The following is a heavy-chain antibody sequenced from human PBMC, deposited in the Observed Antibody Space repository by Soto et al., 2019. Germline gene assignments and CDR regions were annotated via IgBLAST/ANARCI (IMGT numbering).Heavy chain of an antibody. D-gene: IGHD2-15*01. CDR3: AKDKYTDSVRKVWFFDY. Sequence: EVQLLESGGGLVKPGGSLRLSCAASGFTFSKYAMSWVRLAPGKGLEWVSSISANGGITDYADSVKGRFTISRDNFKNILSLQMDSLTGDDTALYFCAKDKYTDSVRKVWFFDYWGRGTLVTVSS. CDR2: ISANGGIT. V-gene: IGHV3-23*01. CDR1: GFTFSKYA. J-gene: IGHJ2*01.